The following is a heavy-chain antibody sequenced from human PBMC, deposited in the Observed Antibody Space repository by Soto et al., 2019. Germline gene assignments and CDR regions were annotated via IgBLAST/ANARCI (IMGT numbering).Heavy chain of an antibody. V-gene: IGHV1-69*01. CDR3: VRDRDCSSSTCSSDPFEV. CDR1: GGPFNNYA. CDR2: IIPIFDTA. D-gene: IGHD2-2*01. J-gene: IGHJ3*01. Sequence: QVQLVQSGAEVKKPGSSVKVSCRASGGPFNNYAFTWVRQAPGQGLEWMGGIIPIFDTAIYAQDFQGRVSITADESTNTASMELRSLRSEDTAVYYCVRDRDCSSSTCSSDPFEVWGQGTLVTVSS.